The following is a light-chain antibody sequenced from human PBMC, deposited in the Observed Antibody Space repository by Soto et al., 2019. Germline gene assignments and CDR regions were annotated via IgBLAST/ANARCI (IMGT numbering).Light chain of an antibody. CDR2: DVS. CDR1: SSDVGGYNY. CDR3: SSYTSSTTLYV. Sequence: SVLTQPASVSGSPGKSITISCTGTSSDVGGYNYVSWYQQHPGKAPKLMIYDVSIRPSGVSHRFSGSKSGNTASLTISGLLAEDEADYYCSSYTSSTTLYVFGTGTKVTVL. V-gene: IGLV2-14*01. J-gene: IGLJ1*01.